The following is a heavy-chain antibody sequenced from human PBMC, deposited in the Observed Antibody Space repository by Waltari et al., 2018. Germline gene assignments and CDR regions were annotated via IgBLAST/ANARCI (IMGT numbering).Heavy chain of an antibody. CDR1: GGSISSYY. V-gene: IGHV4-59*01. J-gene: IGHJ6*02. Sequence: QVQLQESGPGLVKPSETLSLTCTVSGGSISSYYWSWIRQPPGKGLEWIGYIYYSGSTNYNPSLKSRGTISVDTSKNQFSLKLSSVTAADTAVYYCARDRTDDYYYYGMDVWGQGTTVTVSS. D-gene: IGHD1-1*01. CDR3: ARDRTDDYYYYGMDV. CDR2: IYYSGST.